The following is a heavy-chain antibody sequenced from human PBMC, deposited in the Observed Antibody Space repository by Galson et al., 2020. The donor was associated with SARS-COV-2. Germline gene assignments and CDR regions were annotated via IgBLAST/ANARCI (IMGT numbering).Heavy chain of an antibody. Sequence: GGPLRLSCAALELTVRNNYMTWVRQPPGKGLEWVSTIYSGRNTKYAESVKCRFTLSRDTSMNTLFLQMNSPRADDTAVYYCAGDYGVEVKLHYWGQGTLVTVS. CDR2: IYSGRNT. CDR1: ELTVRNNY. CDR3: AGDYGVEVKLHY. D-gene: IGHD3-3*01. V-gene: IGHV3-53*01. J-gene: IGHJ4*02.